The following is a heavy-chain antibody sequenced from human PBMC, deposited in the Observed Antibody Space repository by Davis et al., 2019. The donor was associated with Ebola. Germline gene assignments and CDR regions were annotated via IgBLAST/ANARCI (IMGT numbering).Heavy chain of an antibody. J-gene: IGHJ6*02. CDR2: ISFDGIHE. Sequence: PGGSLRLSCAASGFTFSSYGMHWVRQAPGKGLERVATISFDGIHEYYADSVKGRFIISRDNSNNTLSLQMNSLRSEDTAVYYCAKDRVLEWLLYDGMDVWGQGTTVTVSS. CDR1: GFTFSSYG. V-gene: IGHV3-30*18. CDR3: AKDRVLEWLLYDGMDV. D-gene: IGHD3-3*01.